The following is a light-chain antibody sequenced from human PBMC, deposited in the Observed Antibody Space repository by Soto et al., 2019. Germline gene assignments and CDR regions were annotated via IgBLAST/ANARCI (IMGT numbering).Light chain of an antibody. CDR1: RTDVDGYDY. V-gene: IGLV2-14*01. Sequence: QSVLTQPASVSGSPGQSIAISCTGVRTDVDGYDYVSWYQQHPDKAPKLMIYDVNNRPSGVSNRFSGSKSGNTASLTISGLQAEDEADYYCSSYSSSTTLGVFGTGTKVTVL. CDR2: DVN. CDR3: SSYSSSTTLGV. J-gene: IGLJ1*01.